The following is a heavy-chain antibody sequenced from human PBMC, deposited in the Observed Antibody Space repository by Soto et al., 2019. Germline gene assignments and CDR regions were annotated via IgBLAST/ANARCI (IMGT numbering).Heavy chain of an antibody. V-gene: IGHV4-34*01. J-gene: IGHJ2*01. CDR1: GGSFSGFY. Sequence: PSETLSLTCAVHGGSFSGFYWTWIRQPPGKGLGWIGEINHSGSSNYNPPLKSRVTMSLDTSRNQFSLSLNSVTAADTAVYYCARMAGPWYFDLWGRGTLVTVSS. CDR2: INHSGSS. CDR3: ARMAGPWYFDL.